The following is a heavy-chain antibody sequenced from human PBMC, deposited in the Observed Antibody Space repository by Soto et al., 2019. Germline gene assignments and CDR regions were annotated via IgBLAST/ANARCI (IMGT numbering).Heavy chain of an antibody. D-gene: IGHD3-9*01. CDR1: GFTLRSYW. Sequence: EVQLVESGGGLVQPGGSLRLSCAASGFTLRSYWMSWVRQAPGKGLEWVANIRQDGSETYYMDSVKGRFTISRDNARNSLHLQMNSLRAEDTAVYYCARERDDLLTGYFDWGQGTLVTVSS. V-gene: IGHV3-7*01. J-gene: IGHJ4*02. CDR3: ARERDDLLTGYFD. CDR2: IRQDGSET.